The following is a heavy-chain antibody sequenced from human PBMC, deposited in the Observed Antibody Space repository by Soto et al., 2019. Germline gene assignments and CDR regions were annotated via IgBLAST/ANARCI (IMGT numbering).Heavy chain of an antibody. J-gene: IGHJ3*02. V-gene: IGHV4-59*01. Sequence: SETLSLTCTVSGGSISSFFWSWIRQPPGKGLEWIGFIDDSGDTNYNPPLKSRVTISVDTSKNQLSLKLSSVTAADTAVYYCASGGRHRGAFDIWGQGTMVTRLL. CDR2: IDDSGDT. CDR1: GGSISSFF. D-gene: IGHD2-15*01. CDR3: ASGGRHRGAFDI.